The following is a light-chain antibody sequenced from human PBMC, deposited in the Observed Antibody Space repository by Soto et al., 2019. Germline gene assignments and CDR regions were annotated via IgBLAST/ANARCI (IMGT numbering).Light chain of an antibody. CDR3: QQYDTLPT. Sequence: DIQMTQSPSSLSASVGDRVTITCQASQDISNYLNWYQHKPGKAPKLLIYDTSTLETGVPSRFSGSGSGTDFTFTISSLQPEDVATYYCQQYDTLPTFGQGTKLEIK. CDR2: DTS. J-gene: IGKJ2*01. V-gene: IGKV1-33*01. CDR1: QDISNY.